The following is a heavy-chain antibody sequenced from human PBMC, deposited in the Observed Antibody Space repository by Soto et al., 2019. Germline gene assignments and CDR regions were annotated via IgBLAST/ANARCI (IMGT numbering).Heavy chain of an antibody. J-gene: IGHJ4*02. Sequence: SETLSLTCTVSGVPIRGYFWSWIRQPPGKGLDWIGSTYYTADTKYSPSLESRATISADPSKNQFSLNLTSVTAADTAVYYCVRDRLESQVFDYWGQGALVTVSS. CDR2: TYYTADT. CDR1: GVPIRGYF. CDR3: VRDRLESQVFDY. D-gene: IGHD1-1*01. V-gene: IGHV4-59*12.